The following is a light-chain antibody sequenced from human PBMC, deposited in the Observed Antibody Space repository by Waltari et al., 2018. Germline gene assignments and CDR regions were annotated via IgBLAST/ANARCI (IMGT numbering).Light chain of an antibody. CDR1: SSDIGYYNY. CDR2: AVT. V-gene: IGLV2-14*01. CDR3: SSYTASGTLA. J-gene: IGLJ2*01. Sequence: QSALTQPASVSGSPGQSITISCTGTSSDIGYYNYVPWYQQHPGKAPKLMIYAVTNRPSGVSNRFSGSKSGNTASLTISGLQAEDEADFYCSSYTASGTLAFGGGTKLTVL.